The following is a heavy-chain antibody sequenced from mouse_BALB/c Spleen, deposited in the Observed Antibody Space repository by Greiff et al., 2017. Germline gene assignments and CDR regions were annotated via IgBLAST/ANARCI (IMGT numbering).Heavy chain of an antibody. Sequence: EVKLVESGGGLVKLGGSLKLSCAASGFTFSSYYMSWVRQTPEKRLELVAAINSNGGSTYYPDTVKGRFTISRDNAKNTPYLQMSSLKSEDTALYYCARRGGGWNFDYWGQGTTLTVSS. D-gene: IGHD2-3*01. CDR1: GFTFSSYY. J-gene: IGHJ2*01. CDR3: ARRGGGWNFDY. CDR2: INSNGGST. V-gene: IGHV5-6-2*01.